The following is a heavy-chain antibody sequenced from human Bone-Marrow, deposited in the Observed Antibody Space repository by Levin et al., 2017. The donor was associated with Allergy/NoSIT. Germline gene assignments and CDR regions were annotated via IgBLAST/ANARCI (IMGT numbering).Heavy chain of an antibody. CDR3: ARSITMKDGFDR. J-gene: IGHJ5*02. D-gene: IGHD5-24*01. Sequence: SETLSLTCTVSYGSISTGGYSWSWIRQSPGKGLEWIGYVHRSGSTSFNPSLNNRVTISLDRSKNQFSLKLISVTVADTAMYFCARSITMKDGFDRWGQGTPVTVSS. V-gene: IGHV4-30-2*06. CDR1: YGSISTGGYS. CDR2: VHRSGST.